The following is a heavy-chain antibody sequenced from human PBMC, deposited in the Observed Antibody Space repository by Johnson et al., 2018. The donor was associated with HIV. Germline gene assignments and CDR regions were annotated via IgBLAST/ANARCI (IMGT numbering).Heavy chain of an antibody. V-gene: IGHV3-53*01. CDR1: GFTVSSNY. CDR2: IYSGGST. CDR3: ARVNSAAAFDI. J-gene: IGHJ3*02. D-gene: IGHD1-1*01. Sequence: VQLVESGGGVVQPGRSLRLSCAASGFTVSSNYMSWVRQAPGKGLEWVSVIYSGGSTYYADSVKGRFTISRDNSKNTLYLQMNSLRAEDTAVYYCARVNSAAAFDIWGQGTLVTVSS.